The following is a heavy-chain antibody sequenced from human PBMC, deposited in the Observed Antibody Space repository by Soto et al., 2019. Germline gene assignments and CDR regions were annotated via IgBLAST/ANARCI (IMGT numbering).Heavy chain of an antibody. Sequence: QVHLVESGGGVVQPGRSLRLSCAASGFTFTSFGIHWVRQAPGKGLEWVAVVSYDGIDENYADSVKGRFSISRDNSKKTLYLQMNSRRGEETAVYYCAKDLREMATKTPANWGQETLAPVSS. CDR2: VSYDGIDE. D-gene: IGHD5-12*01. CDR3: AKDLREMATKTPAN. V-gene: IGHV3-30*18. CDR1: GFTFTSFG. J-gene: IGHJ4*02.